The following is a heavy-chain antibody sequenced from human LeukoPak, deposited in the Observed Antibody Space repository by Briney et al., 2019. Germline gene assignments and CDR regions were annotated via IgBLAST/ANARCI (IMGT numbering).Heavy chain of an antibody. J-gene: IGHJ3*02. CDR2: FDPEDGET. D-gene: IGHD3-10*01. V-gene: IGHV1-24*01. CDR3: ATGNYYGSGREAFDI. Sequence: ASVTVSCKVSGYTLTELSMHWVRQAPGKGLEWMGGFDPEDGETIYAQKFQGRVTMTEDTSTDTAYMELSSLRSEDTAVYYCATGNYYGSGREAFDIWGQGTMVTVSS. CDR1: GYTLTELS.